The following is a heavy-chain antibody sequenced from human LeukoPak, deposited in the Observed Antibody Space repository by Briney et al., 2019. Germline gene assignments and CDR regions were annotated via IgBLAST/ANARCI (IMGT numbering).Heavy chain of an antibody. CDR1: GFSFSEHG. Sequence: GGSLRLSCAASGFSFSEHGMHWVRQAPGKGPEWVTVTWYDGSNNHYADSVKGRFTISRDNSKNTVFLEMNSLRAEDTAVNHCARDRYFGSDGFDIWGPGTMVIVSS. CDR3: ARDRYFGSDGFDI. J-gene: IGHJ3*02. CDR2: TWYDGSNN. D-gene: IGHD3-10*01. V-gene: IGHV3-33*01.